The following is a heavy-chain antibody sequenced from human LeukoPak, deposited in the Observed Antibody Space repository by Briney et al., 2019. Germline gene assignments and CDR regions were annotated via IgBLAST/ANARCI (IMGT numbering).Heavy chain of an antibody. D-gene: IGHD3-3*01. CDR3: ARAALEWLSLDY. J-gene: IGHJ4*02. V-gene: IGHV3-21*01. CDR1: GFTFSSYS. CDR2: ISSSSSYI. Sequence: PGGSLRLSCAASGFTFSSYSMNWVRQAPGKGLEWVSSISSSSSYIYYADSVKGRFTISRDNAKNSLYLQMNSLRVEDTAVYYCARAALEWLSLDYWGQGTLVTVSS.